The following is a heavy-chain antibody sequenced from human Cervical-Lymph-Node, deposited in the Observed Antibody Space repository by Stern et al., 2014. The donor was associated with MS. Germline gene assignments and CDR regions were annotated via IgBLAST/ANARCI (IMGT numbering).Heavy chain of an antibody. CDR1: GGTFSKFP. CDR2: IFPVIGTS. CDR3: ALSSETSDRWYSLGYDL. Sequence: QVQLVQSGAEVTKPGSSVKVSFKASGGTFSKFPSSWVRQAPGQGLEWMGWIFPVIGTSSYAQEFRGMVMSTADVSTSTVYMELSSLRSDDTAVYYCALSSETSDRWYSLGYDLWGQGTLVTVSS. V-gene: IGHV1-69*01. J-gene: IGHJ5*02. D-gene: IGHD6-13*01.